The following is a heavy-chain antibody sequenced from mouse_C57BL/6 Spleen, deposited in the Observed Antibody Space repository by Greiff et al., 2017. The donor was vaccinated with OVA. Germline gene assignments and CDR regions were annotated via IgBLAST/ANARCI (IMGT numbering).Heavy chain of an antibody. CDR1: GYTFTSYW. V-gene: IGHV1-64*01. D-gene: IGHD1-1*01. CDR3: ARKGYYGAY. Sequence: QVQLKQPGAELVKPGASVKLSCKASGYTFTSYWMHWVKQRPGQGLEWIGMIHPNSGSTNYNEKFKSKATLTVDKSSSTAYMQLSSLTSEDSAVYYCARKGYYGAYWGQGTLVTVSA. CDR2: IHPNSGST. J-gene: IGHJ3*01.